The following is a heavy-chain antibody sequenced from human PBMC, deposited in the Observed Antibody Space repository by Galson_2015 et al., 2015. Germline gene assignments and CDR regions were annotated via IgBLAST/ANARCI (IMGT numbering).Heavy chain of an antibody. D-gene: IGHD4-17*01. Sequence: SLRLSCAASGFTFSNYAMSWVRQAPGKGLEWVSAIRGSGGSTFYADSVKGRFTISRDNSKNTLYLQMNSLRAEDTAVYYCAKDPAPTAALYCYFDLWGRGTLVTVSS. CDR2: IRGSGGST. CDR3: AKDPAPTAALYCYFDL. J-gene: IGHJ2*01. V-gene: IGHV3-23*01. CDR1: GFTFSNYA.